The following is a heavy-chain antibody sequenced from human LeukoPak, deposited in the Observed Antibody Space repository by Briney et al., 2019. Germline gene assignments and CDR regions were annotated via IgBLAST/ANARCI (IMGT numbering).Heavy chain of an antibody. Sequence: GGSLRLSCAASGFTFSSYSMNWVRQAPGKGLELVSCISSNSRTTYYADSVKGRFTISRDNAKNSLYLQMNSLRVEDTAVYYCARDKLPAPWDGMDVWGQGTTVTVSS. D-gene: IGHD2-2*01. CDR1: GFTFSSYS. J-gene: IGHJ6*02. CDR3: ARDKLPAPWDGMDV. CDR2: ISSNSRTT. V-gene: IGHV3-48*01.